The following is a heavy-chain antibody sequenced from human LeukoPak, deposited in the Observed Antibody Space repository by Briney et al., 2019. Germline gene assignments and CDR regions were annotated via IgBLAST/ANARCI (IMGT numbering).Heavy chain of an antibody. CDR2: ISSSSSYI. D-gene: IGHD6-13*01. CDR1: GFTFSSYS. CDR3: AKPTGYSSSWCFDY. V-gene: IGHV3-21*01. J-gene: IGHJ4*02. Sequence: GGSLRLTCAASGFTFSSYSMNWVRQAPGKGLEWVSSISSSSSYIYYADSVKGRFTISRDNAKNSLYLQMYSLRAEDTAVYYCAKPTGYSSSWCFDYWGQGTLVTVSS.